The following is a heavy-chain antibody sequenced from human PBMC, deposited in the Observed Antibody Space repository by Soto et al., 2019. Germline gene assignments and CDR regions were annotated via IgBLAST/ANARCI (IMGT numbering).Heavy chain of an antibody. CDR1: GYTFTSYG. D-gene: IGHD6-19*01. J-gene: IGHJ4*02. CDR2: ISAYNGNT. Sequence: QVQLVQSGAEVKKPGASMKVSCKASGYTFTSYGISWVRQAPGQGLEWMGWISAYNGNTNYAQKLQVRVTMTTDTSTSKAYIELRSLRSDDTAVYYCARRIAVAGTMSTDYWGQGTLVTVSS. V-gene: IGHV1-18*01. CDR3: ARRIAVAGTMSTDY.